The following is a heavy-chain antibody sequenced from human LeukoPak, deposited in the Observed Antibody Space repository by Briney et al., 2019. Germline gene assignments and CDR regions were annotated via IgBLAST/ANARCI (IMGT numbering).Heavy chain of an antibody. CDR2: IYYTGGT. J-gene: IGHJ4*02. CDR1: GGSITSSSYY. V-gene: IGHV4-39*01. CDR3: VRHGGTRVTLVEVYYFDS. Sequence: PSETLSLTCSVSGGSITSSSYYWGWIRQPPEKGREWIGSIYYTGGTYYSPSLKSRVTISVDTSKNPFSLKLSSVTAADTAVYYCVRHGGTRVTLVEVYYFDSWGQGTLVTVSS. D-gene: IGHD4-11*01.